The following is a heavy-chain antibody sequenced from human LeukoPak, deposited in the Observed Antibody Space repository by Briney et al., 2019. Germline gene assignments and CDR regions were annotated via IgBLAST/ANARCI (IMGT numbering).Heavy chain of an antibody. CDR3: ARRKWQQQFDY. V-gene: IGHV4-34*01. D-gene: IGHD6-13*01. CDR2: INHSGST. Sequence: SETLSLTCAVYGGSFSGYYWSWIRQPPGKGLEWIGEINHSGSTNYNPSLKSRVTISVDTSKNQFSLKLSSVTAADTAVYYCARRKWQQQFDYWGQGTLVTVSS. J-gene: IGHJ4*02. CDR1: GGSFSGYY.